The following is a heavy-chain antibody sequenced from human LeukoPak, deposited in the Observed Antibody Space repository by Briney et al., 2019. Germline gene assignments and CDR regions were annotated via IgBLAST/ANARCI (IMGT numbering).Heavy chain of an antibody. CDR1: GFTFSIYA. CDR3: AKAHCSSTSCYPNYYYYYGMDV. J-gene: IGHJ6*02. D-gene: IGHD2-2*01. Sequence: GSSLSLSCAASGFTFSIYAVHCAPHARGKGIEGGGVISYDGSNKYYADSVKGRFTISRDHSKNTRDLQMISLRAEDTAVYYCAKAHCSSTSCYPNYYYYYGMDVWGQGTTVTVSS. V-gene: IGHV3-30*01. CDR2: ISYDGSNK.